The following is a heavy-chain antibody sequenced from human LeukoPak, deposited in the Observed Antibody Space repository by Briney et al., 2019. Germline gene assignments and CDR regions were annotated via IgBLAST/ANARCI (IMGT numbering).Heavy chain of an antibody. Sequence: GSVKVSCKASGYTFTSYDINWVRQATGQGLEWMGWMNPNSGNTGYAQKFQGRVTLTRNTSISTAYMELSSLRSEDTAVYYCARGGLNSGSSTEFQHWGQGTLVTVSS. CDR2: MNPNSGNT. D-gene: IGHD1-26*01. CDR1: GYTFTSYD. CDR3: ARGGLNSGSSTEFQH. J-gene: IGHJ1*01. V-gene: IGHV1-8*01.